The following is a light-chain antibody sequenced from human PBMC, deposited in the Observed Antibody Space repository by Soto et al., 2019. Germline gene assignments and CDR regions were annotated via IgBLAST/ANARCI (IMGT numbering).Light chain of an antibody. J-gene: IGKJ4*01. Sequence: DIEMTQSPSSLSASVGDRVTITCRASQSISTYLNWYQQKGGKAPKLLIHGASSLQSGVPLRFSGSGSGTDFPLTISSVQSEDFATYYCQQGYSTRLSFGGGTKVELK. CDR1: QSISTY. V-gene: IGKV1-39*01. CDR2: GAS. CDR3: QQGYSTRLS.